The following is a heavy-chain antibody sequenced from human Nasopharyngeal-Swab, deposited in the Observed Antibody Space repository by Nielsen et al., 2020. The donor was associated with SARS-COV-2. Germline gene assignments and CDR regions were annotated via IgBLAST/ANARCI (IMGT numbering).Heavy chain of an antibody. V-gene: IGHV3-53*01. Sequence: GGSLRLSCAASGFTVSSNYMSWVRQAPGKGLEWVSFIYSGGSTYYADSVKGRFTISRDNSKNTLYLQMNSLRAEDTAVYYCAREGTTYYYDSSGYYSEYYFDYWGQGTLVTVSS. CDR2: IYSGGST. J-gene: IGHJ4*02. CDR3: AREGTTYYYDSSGYYSEYYFDY. CDR1: GFTVSSNY. D-gene: IGHD3-22*01.